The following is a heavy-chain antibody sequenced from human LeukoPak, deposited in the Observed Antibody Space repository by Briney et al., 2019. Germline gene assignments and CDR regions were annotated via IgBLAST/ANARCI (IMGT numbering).Heavy chain of an antibody. D-gene: IGHD6-13*01. CDR3: ARRGISQGYYMDV. CDR1: GGSISSGYY. CDR2: IYHSGST. V-gene: IGHV4-38-2*02. Sequence: SETLSLTCTVSGGSISSGYYWGWIRQPPGKGLEWIGSIYHSGSTYYNPSLKSRVTISVDTSKNQFSLKLSSVTAADTAVYYCARRGISQGYYMDVWGKGTTVTISS. J-gene: IGHJ6*03.